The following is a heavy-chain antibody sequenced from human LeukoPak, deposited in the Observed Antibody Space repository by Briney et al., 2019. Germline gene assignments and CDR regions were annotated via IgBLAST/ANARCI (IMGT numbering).Heavy chain of an antibody. CDR3: ARAAWNDGSFDY. CDR2: ISSSSSYI. CDR1: GFTFSSYS. J-gene: IGHJ4*02. D-gene: IGHD1-1*01. V-gene: IGHV3-21*01. Sequence: SGGSLRLSCAASGFTFSSYSMNWVRQAPGKGLEWVSSISSSSSYIYYADSVKGRFTISRDNAKNSLYLQMNSLRAEDTAVYYCARAAWNDGSFDYWGQGTLVTVSS.